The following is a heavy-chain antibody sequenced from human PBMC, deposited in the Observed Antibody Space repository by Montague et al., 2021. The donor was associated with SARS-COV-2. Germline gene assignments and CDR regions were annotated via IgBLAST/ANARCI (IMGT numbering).Heavy chain of an antibody. CDR1: GGSISSYY. D-gene: IGHD3-22*01. Sequence: SETLSLTCTVSGGSISSYYWSWIRQPPGKGLEWIGYIYYSGSTNYNPSLKSRVTISVDTSKNQFSLKLTSVTAADTAVYYCARGRDGYYHRSALFDYLGQGTLVTVSS. CDR3: ARGRDGYYHRSALFDY. V-gene: IGHV4-59*01. J-gene: IGHJ4*02. CDR2: IYYSGST.